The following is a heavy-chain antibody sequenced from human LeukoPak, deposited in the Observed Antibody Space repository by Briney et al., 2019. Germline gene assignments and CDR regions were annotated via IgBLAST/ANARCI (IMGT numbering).Heavy chain of an antibody. CDR3: VRDFDWGPDY. D-gene: IGHD3-9*01. J-gene: IGHJ4*02. V-gene: IGHV1-2*02. CDR1: GFTFTDHY. Sequence: GASVKVSCKASGFTFTDHYLHWVRQAPGQGLEWMGWINGKSGATFYAQKFQGRITVTRDTSISTMYLEVNSLTTDDTAVYYCVRDFDWGPDYWGQGTLVAVSS. CDR2: INGKSGAT.